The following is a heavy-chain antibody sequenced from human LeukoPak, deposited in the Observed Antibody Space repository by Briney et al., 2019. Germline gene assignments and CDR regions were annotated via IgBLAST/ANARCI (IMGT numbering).Heavy chain of an antibody. D-gene: IGHD5-12*01. CDR3: ARVNGRSGYVAFDY. V-gene: IGHV3-21*01. J-gene: IGHJ4*02. CDR2: ISSTNSYI. CDR1: GFTFSSYS. Sequence: GGSLRLSCAASGFTFSSYSINWVRQAPGNGLEWVSSISSTNSYIYYADSVRGRFTVSRDNAKNSLYLQMHSLSAEDTAVYYCARVNGRSGYVAFDYWGQGTLVTVSS.